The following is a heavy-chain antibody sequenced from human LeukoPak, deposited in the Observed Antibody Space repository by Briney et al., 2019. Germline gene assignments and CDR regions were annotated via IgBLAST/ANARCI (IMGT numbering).Heavy chain of an antibody. J-gene: IGHJ3*02. Sequence: SETLSLTCTVSGGSISSYYWSWIRQPAGKGLEWIGRIYTSGSTNYNPSLKSRVTMLVDTSKNQFSLKLSSVTAADTAVYYCARYYSGSYRDAFDIWGQGTMVTVSS. V-gene: IGHV4-4*07. D-gene: IGHD1-26*01. CDR1: GGSISSYY. CDR2: IYTSGST. CDR3: ARYYSGSYRDAFDI.